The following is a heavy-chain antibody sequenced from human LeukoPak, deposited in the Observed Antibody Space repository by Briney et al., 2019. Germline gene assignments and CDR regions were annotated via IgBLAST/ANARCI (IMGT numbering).Heavy chain of an antibody. Sequence: KTSETLSLTCTVSGASISSNTHYWAWIRQSPGKGLEWIGSIFNAGSTFYNPSLTSRVTMSVDTSKNQFSLKLSSVTAADTAMYYCARNMTVILVAERTDAFDIWGQGTMVTVSS. CDR3: ARNMTVILVAERTDAFDI. CDR1: GASISSNTHY. J-gene: IGHJ3*02. V-gene: IGHV4-39*01. D-gene: IGHD3-22*01. CDR2: IFNAGST.